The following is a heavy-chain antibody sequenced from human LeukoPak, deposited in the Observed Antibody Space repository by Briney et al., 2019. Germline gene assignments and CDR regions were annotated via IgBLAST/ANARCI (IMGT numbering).Heavy chain of an antibody. V-gene: IGHV4-39*01. CDR1: GGSISGYF. D-gene: IGHD6-19*01. J-gene: IGHJ5*02. CDR2: IYYSGST. CDR3: ARRVVGVKQWLVGFGWFDP. Sequence: SETLSLTCTVSGGSISGYFWGWIRQPPGKGLEWIGSIYYSGSTYYNPSLKSRVTISVDTSKNQFSLKLSSVTAADTAVYYCARRVVGVKQWLVGFGWFDPWGQGTLVTVSS.